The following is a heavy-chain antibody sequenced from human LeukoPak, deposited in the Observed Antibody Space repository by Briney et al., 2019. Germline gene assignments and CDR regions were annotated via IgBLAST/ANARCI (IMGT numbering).Heavy chain of an antibody. CDR1: SGSIRNYY. V-gene: IGHV4-39*07. CDR3: ARGEMATPYV. J-gene: IGHJ6*04. Sequence: SETLSLTCTVSSGSIRNYYWGWIRQPPGKGLEWIGSIYYSGSTYYNPSLKSRVTISVDTSKNQFSLKLSSVTAADTAVYYCARGEMATPYVWGKGTTVTVSS. D-gene: IGHD5-24*01. CDR2: IYYSGST.